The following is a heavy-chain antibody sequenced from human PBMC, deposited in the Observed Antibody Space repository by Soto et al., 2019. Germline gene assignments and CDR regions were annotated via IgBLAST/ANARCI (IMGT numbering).Heavy chain of an antibody. J-gene: IGHJ6*02. D-gene: IGHD1-7*01. CDR1: GYSFTSYW. V-gene: IGHV5-51*01. CDR2: IYPGDSDT. Sequence: PGESLKISCKGSGYSFTSYWIGWVRQMPGKGLEWMGIIYPGDSDTRYSPSFQGQVTISADKSISTAYLQWSSLKASDTATYYCAIHVATGTTEYYDYYGMDVWGQGTTVTVSS. CDR3: AIHVATGTTEYYDYYGMDV.